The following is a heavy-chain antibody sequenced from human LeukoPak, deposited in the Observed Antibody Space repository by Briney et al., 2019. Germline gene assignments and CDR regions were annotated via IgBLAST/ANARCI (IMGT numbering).Heavy chain of an antibody. Sequence: ASVRVSCKASGYTFTGYYMHWVRQAPGQGLEWMGWINPNSGGTNYAQKFQGRVTMTRDTSISTAYMELSRLRSDDTAVYYCARYGSGSYPFDYWGQGTLVTVSS. J-gene: IGHJ4*02. D-gene: IGHD3-10*01. CDR2: INPNSGGT. V-gene: IGHV1-2*02. CDR3: ARYGSGSYPFDY. CDR1: GYTFTGYY.